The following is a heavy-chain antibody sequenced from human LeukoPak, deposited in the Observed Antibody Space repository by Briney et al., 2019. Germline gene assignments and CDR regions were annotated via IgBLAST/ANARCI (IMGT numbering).Heavy chain of an antibody. CDR1: GSTFSSYS. J-gene: IGHJ4*02. V-gene: IGHV3-48*04. D-gene: IGHD3-10*01. CDR3: ARVYYGSGTTDY. CDR2: ISSSGSTI. Sequence: GGSLRLSCAASGSTFSSYSMNWVRQAPGKGLEWVSYISSSGSTIYYADSVKGRFTISRDNAKNSLYLQMNSLRAEDTAVYYCARVYYGSGTTDYWGQGILVTVSS.